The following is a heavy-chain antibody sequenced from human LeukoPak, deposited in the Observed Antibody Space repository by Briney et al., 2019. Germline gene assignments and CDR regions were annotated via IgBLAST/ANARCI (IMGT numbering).Heavy chain of an antibody. CDR1: GGSIISSSYY. V-gene: IGHV4-39*07. CDR2: IYYSGTT. Sequence: PSETLSLTCTVSGGSIISSSYYWGWIRQPPGKGLEWIGSIYYSGTTKYNPSLKSRVTISVDNSNNKFSLRLSSVTAADTALYYCARGTLYSGWSYYFDSWGQGTLVTVSS. CDR3: ARGTLYSGWSYYFDS. D-gene: IGHD6-19*01. J-gene: IGHJ4*02.